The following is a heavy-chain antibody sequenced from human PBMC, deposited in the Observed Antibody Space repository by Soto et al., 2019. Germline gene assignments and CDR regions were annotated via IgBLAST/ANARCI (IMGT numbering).Heavy chain of an antibody. CDR3: AGYYYDSSGYSAWFDP. V-gene: IGHV5-51*01. D-gene: IGHD3-22*01. CDR2: IYPGDSDT. J-gene: IGHJ5*02. CDR1: GYSFTSYW. Sequence: GESLKISCKGSGYSFTSYWIGWVRQMPGKGLEWMGIIYPGDSDTRYSPSFQGQVTISADKSISTAYPQWSSLKASDTAMYYCAGYYYDSSGYSAWFDPWGQGTLVTVSS.